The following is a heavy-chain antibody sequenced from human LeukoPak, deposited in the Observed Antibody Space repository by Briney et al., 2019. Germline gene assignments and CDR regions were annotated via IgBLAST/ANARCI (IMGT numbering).Heavy chain of an antibody. J-gene: IGHJ4*02. Sequence: GGSLRLSCAASGFTFSSHAMSWVREAPGKGLEWVAAVNSGGGAYYVDSVKGRFTISRDNSKGSLYLQMNSLTAEDTALYYCAKGGTWIQLWLHYFDYWGRGTLVSVSS. V-gene: IGHV3-23*01. CDR1: GFTFSSHA. D-gene: IGHD5-18*01. CDR3: AKGGTWIQLWLHYFDY. CDR2: VNSGGGA.